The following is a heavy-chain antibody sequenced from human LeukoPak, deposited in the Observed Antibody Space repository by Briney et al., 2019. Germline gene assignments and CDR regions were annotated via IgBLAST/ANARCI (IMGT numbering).Heavy chain of an antibody. CDR1: GGTFSSYA. J-gene: IGHJ5*02. Sequence: ASVKVSCTASGGTFSSYAISWVRQAPGQGLEWMGGIIPIFGTANYAQKFQGRVTITADESTSTAYMELSSLRSEDTAVYYCARDPTMDGAAWGQGTLVTVSS. CDR2: IIPIFGTA. CDR3: ARDPTMDGAA. V-gene: IGHV1-69*13. D-gene: IGHD3-10*01.